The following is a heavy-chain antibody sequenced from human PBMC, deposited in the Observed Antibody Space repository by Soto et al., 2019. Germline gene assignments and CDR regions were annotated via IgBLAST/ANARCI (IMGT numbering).Heavy chain of an antibody. Sequence: VASVKVSGKASGGTFSSYAISWVRQAPGQGLEWMGGIIPIFGTANYAQKFQCRVTITADESTSTAYMELSSLRSEDTAVYYCARDRDRYYYDSSGYCFDYWGQGTLVTVSS. CDR2: IIPIFGTA. CDR3: ARDRDRYYYDSSGYCFDY. V-gene: IGHV1-69*13. CDR1: GGTFSSYA. J-gene: IGHJ4*02. D-gene: IGHD3-22*01.